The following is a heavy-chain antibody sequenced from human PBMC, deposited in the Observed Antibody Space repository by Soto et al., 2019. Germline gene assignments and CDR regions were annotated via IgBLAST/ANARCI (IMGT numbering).Heavy chain of an antibody. V-gene: IGHV3-21*01. Sequence: PGGSLRLSCAAYGFTFSSYSMNWVRQAPGKGLEWVSSISSSSSYIYYADSVKGRFTISRDNAKNSLYLQMNSLRAEDTAVYYCARFGSDFWSGYSTGMWRYYWGPGTLVTVSS. CDR3: ARFGSDFWSGYSTGMWRYY. J-gene: IGHJ4*02. D-gene: IGHD3-3*01. CDR1: GFTFSSYS. CDR2: ISSSSSYI.